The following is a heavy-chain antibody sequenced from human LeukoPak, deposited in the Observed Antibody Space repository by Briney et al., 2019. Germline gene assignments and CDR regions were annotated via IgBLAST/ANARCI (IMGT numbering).Heavy chain of an antibody. Sequence: GGSLRLSCAASGFSFSSYWMSWVRQAPGKGLEWVANIQSDGSVQQYVDSVKGRLTISRGNAKNSLYLQMNSPRAEDTAVYYCARIPRGSGWSFLDFWGQGTLVTVTS. V-gene: IGHV3-7*01. J-gene: IGHJ4*02. CDR2: IQSDGSVQ. D-gene: IGHD6-19*01. CDR3: ARIPRGSGWSFLDF. CDR1: GFSFSSYW.